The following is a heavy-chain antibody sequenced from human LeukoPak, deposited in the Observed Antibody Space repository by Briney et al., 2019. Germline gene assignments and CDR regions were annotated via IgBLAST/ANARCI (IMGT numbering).Heavy chain of an antibody. CDR1: GFTFSSYE. CDR2: IISSGSPI. J-gene: IGHJ6*02. V-gene: IGHV3-48*03. CDR3: VRENLNGLDF. Sequence: PGGSLRLSCVASGFTFSSYEMNSVRQAPGKGLEWVSYIISSGSPIYYADSVKGRFTISRDNAKNSLFLQMNSLRAQDTAVYYCVRENLNGLDFLGQGTTVTVSS.